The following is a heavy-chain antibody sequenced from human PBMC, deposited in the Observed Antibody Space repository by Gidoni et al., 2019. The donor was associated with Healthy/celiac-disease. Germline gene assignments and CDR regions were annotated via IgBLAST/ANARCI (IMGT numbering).Heavy chain of an antibody. Sequence: VQLVQSGAEVKMPGESLKISCKGSGYSFTSYWIAWVRQMPGKGLEWMGIIYPGDSDTRHSPSFRGQVTISADKSITTAYLQWSSLKASDTATYYCARAKYSSGWYHAFDIWGQGTMVTVSS. V-gene: IGHV5-51*01. CDR2: IYPGDSDT. J-gene: IGHJ3*02. D-gene: IGHD6-19*01. CDR3: ARAKYSSGWYHAFDI. CDR1: GYSFTSYW.